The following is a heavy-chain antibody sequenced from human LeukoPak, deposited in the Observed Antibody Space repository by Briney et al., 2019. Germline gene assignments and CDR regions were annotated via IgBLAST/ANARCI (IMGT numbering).Heavy chain of an antibody. D-gene: IGHD1-26*01. CDR3: ARDNPVGATGPFDY. V-gene: IGHV3-30-3*01. Sequence: QPGRSLRLSCAASGFTFSSYAMHWVRQAPGKGLEWVAVISYDGSNKYYADSVKGRFTISGDNSKNTLYLQMNSLRAEDTAVYYCARDNPVGATGPFDYWGQGTLVTVSS. J-gene: IGHJ4*02. CDR2: ISYDGSNK. CDR1: GFTFSSYA.